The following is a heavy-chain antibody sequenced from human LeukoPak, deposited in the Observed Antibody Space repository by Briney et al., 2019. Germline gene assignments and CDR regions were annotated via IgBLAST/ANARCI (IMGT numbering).Heavy chain of an antibody. J-gene: IGHJ4*02. V-gene: IGHV3-30*02. CDR3: AKAHGDGYNHFDY. D-gene: IGHD5-24*01. CDR2: IRYDGSNK. CDR1: GLIFSSYG. Sequence: GRSLRLSCAASGLIFSSYGMHWVRQAPGKGLEWVAFIRYDGSNKYYADSVKGRFTISRDNSKNTLYLQLNSLSADDTAVYHCAKAHGDGYNHFDYWGQGTLVTVSS.